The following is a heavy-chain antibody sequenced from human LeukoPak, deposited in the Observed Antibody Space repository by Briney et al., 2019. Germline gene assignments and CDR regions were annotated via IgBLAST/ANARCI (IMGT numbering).Heavy chain of an antibody. D-gene: IGHD3-10*01. V-gene: IGHV3-48*03. CDR2: ISSSSSTI. CDR1: GFTFSSYE. Sequence: GGSLRLSCAASGFTFSSYEMNWVRQAPGKGLEWVSYISSSSSTIYYADSVKGRFTISRDNAKNSLCLQMNSLRAEDTAVYYCARDRELLWFGELWGYFDYWGQGTLVTVSS. CDR3: ARDRELLWFGELWGYFDY. J-gene: IGHJ4*02.